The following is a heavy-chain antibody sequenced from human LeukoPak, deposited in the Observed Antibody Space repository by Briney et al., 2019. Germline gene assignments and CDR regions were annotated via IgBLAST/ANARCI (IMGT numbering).Heavy chain of an antibody. J-gene: IGHJ4*02. CDR2: IWYDGSNK. D-gene: IGHD1-26*01. V-gene: IGHV3-33*06. Sequence: GGSLRLSCAASGFTFSSHGMQWVRQSPGKGREWVAVIWYDGSNKYYADSVKGRFTISRDNSKNTLYLQMNSLRAEDTAIYDCAKDSSAYSGSYYDYWGQGTLVTVSS. CDR3: AKDSSAYSGSYYDY. CDR1: GFTFSSHG.